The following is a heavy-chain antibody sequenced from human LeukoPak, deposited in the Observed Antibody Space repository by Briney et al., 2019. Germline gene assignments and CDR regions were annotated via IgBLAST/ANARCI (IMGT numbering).Heavy chain of an antibody. D-gene: IGHD3-3*01. CDR2: ISAYNGNT. CDR3: ARDKISDFWSGYDYFDY. J-gene: IGHJ4*02. Sequence: ASVKVSCKASGYTFTSYGISWVRQAPGQGLEWMGWISAYNGNTNYAQKLQGRVTTTTDTSTSTAYMELRSLRSDDTAVYYCARDKISDFWSGYDYFDYWGQGTLVTVSS. CDR1: GYTFTSYG. V-gene: IGHV1-18*01.